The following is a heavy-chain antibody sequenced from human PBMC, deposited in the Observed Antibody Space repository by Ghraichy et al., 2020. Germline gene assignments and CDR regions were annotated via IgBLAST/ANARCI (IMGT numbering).Heavy chain of an antibody. Sequence: SETLSLTCAVYGGSFSGYYWSWIRQPPGKGLEWIGEINHSGSTNYNPSLKSRVTISVDTSKNQFSLKLSSVTAADTAVYYCAGFSGRYYNPNDYWGQGTLVTVSS. V-gene: IGHV4-34*01. CDR3: AGFSGRYYNPNDY. CDR2: INHSGST. D-gene: IGHD3-10*01. CDR1: GGSFSGYY. J-gene: IGHJ4*02.